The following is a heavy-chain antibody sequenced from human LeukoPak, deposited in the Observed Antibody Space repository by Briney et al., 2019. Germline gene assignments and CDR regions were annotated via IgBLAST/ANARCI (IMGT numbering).Heavy chain of an antibody. J-gene: IGHJ6*02. V-gene: IGHV3-23*01. D-gene: IGHD1-26*01. CDR2: IGTRGDTT. CDR1: GININNYA. CDR3: AKEVEWELLPSLVDV. Sequence: GGSLRLSCEGSGININNYAMTWVRQAPGKGLEWVSGIGTRGDTTNYADFVKGRFTISRDNSKNTLYLQMSSLRAEDTAVYYCAKEVEWELLPSLVDVWGQGTTVTVSS.